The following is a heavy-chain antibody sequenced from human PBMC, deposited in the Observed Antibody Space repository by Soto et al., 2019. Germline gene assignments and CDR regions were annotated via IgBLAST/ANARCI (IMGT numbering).Heavy chain of an antibody. CDR3: ARLAAASHNYYYYGMDV. J-gene: IGHJ6*02. D-gene: IGHD6-13*01. CDR1: GGTFSSYT. Sequence: QVQLVQSGAEVKKPGSSVKVSCKASGGTFSSYTISWVRQAPGQGLEWMGRIIPILGIANYAQKFQGRVTITADKSTSTAYMELSSLRSEDTAVYYCARLAAASHNYYYYGMDVWGQGTTVTVSS. V-gene: IGHV1-69*02. CDR2: IIPILGIA.